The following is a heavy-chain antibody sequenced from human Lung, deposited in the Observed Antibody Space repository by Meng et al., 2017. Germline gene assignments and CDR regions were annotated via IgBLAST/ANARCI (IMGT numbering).Heavy chain of an antibody. D-gene: IGHD2-8*02. J-gene: IGHJ4*02. Sequence: EVQLLESGGGWVQPGGSLRLSGAASGCTFSNYAMSWVRQAPEKGLEWVSATAATDGGTYHAASVRGRFTISRDNSKNTLSLQMNSLRADDTAIYYCARGTRVSCTGVICYPFDFWGQGTLVTVSS. CDR1: GCTFSNYA. CDR3: ARGTRVSCTGVICYPFDF. V-gene: IGHV3-23*01. CDR2: TAATDGGT.